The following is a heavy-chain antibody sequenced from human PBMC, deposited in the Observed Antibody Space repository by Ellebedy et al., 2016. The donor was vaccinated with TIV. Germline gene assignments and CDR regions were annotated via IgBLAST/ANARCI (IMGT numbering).Heavy chain of an antibody. J-gene: IGHJ4*02. Sequence: GESLKISCAASGFTFNSYAMHWVRQAPGKGLEWVAVISYDGNSKYYADSVKGRFTISRDHSMTILYLEMNSLRAEDTSVYYCARDLDKSSGWYGGAAYWGQGTLVTVSS. V-gene: IGHV3-30-3*01. D-gene: IGHD6-19*01. CDR2: ISYDGNSK. CDR1: GFTFNSYA. CDR3: ARDLDKSSGWYGGAAY.